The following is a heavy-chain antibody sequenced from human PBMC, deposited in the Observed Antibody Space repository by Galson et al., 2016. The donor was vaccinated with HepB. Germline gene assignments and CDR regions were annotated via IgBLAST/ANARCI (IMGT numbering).Heavy chain of an antibody. J-gene: IGHJ4*02. D-gene: IGHD3-10*01. V-gene: IGHV3-33*01. Sequence: SLRLSCAASGFNFISYGMHWVRQAPGKGLEWVAVTWLDGNYKDYAESVKGRITVTRDNTKNTLSLQLDSLRAEDTAVYHCARSREYFGSGSYLDYWGQGTLVIVSS. CDR3: ARSREYFGSGSYLDY. CDR2: TWLDGNYK. CDR1: GFNFISYG.